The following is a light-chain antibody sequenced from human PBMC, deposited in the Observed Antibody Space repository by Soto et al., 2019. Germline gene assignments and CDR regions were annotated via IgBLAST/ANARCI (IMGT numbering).Light chain of an antibody. J-gene: IGKJ1*01. Sequence: EIVLTKSPGTLSLSPGERATLSCRASQSVSSSYLAWYQQKPGQAPRLLIYGASSRATGIPDRFSGSGSGTDFTLTISRLGPEDFAVYYCQQYCSSQSFGQGTKVEIK. CDR3: QQYCSSQS. CDR2: GAS. V-gene: IGKV3-20*01. CDR1: QSVSSSY.